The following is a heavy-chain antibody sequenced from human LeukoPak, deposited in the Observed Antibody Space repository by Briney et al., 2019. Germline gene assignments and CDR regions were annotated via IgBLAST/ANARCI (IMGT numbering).Heavy chain of an antibody. D-gene: IGHD2-2*01. J-gene: IGHJ4*02. CDR3: AREVVVVVPAATEVLDY. Sequence: ASVKVSCKASGYTFTSYGISWVRQAPGQGLEWMGWISAYNGNTNYAQKLQGRVTMTTDTSTSTVYMELSSLRSEDTAVYYCAREVVVVVPAATEVLDYWGQGTLVTVSS. CDR2: ISAYNGNT. V-gene: IGHV1-18*01. CDR1: GYTFTSYG.